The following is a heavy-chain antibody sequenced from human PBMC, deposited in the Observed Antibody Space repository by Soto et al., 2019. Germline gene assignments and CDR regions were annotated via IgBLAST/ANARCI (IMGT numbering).Heavy chain of an antibody. CDR2: ISGSGVTT. CDR1: GFTFNAHA. V-gene: IGHV3-23*01. CDR3: AKDFLPLYCSTKNCNTGY. Sequence: EVQLLESGGGLIQPGGSLRLSCAASGFTFNAHAMSWVRQTPGTRLEWFSSISGSGVTTTYADSVTGWFIISRDNSKNTLYLQMNSLRAEDTDIYYCAKDFLPLYCSTKNCNTGYWGQGTLITCSS. J-gene: IGHJ4*02. D-gene: IGHD2-2*01.